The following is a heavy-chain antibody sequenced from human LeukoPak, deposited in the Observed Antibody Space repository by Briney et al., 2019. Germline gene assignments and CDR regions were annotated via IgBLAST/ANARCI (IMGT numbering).Heavy chain of an antibody. CDR3: ATVEAGYNIKPYYFDY. CDR1: GYTLTELS. V-gene: IGHV1-24*01. CDR2: FDPEDGET. J-gene: IGHJ4*02. D-gene: IGHD5-24*01. Sequence: ASVKVSCEVSGYTLTELSMHWVRQAPGKGLEWMGGFDPEDGETIYAQKFQGRVTMTEDTSTDTAYMELSSLRSEDTAVYYCATVEAGYNIKPYYFDYWGQGTLVTVSS.